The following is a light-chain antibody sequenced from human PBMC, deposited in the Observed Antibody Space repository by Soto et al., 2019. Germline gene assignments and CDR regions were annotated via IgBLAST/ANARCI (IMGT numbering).Light chain of an antibody. CDR3: AAWGASLNGWV. CDR1: SSNIGSNT. V-gene: IGLV1-44*01. Sequence: QSVLTQPPSASGTPGQRVTIPCSGSSSNIGSNTVNWYQQLPGTAPKLLIYSNNQRPSGVPDRFSGSKSGTSASLAISGLQCEDEADYYCAAWGASLNGWVFGGGTKLTVL. J-gene: IGLJ3*02. CDR2: SNN.